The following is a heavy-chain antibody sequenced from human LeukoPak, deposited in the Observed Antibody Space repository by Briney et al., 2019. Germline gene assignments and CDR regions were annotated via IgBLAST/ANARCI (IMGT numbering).Heavy chain of an antibody. J-gene: IGHJ6*03. CDR3: ARVADSSGSPYYYMDV. D-gene: IGHD3-22*01. V-gene: IGHV4-39*07. CDR1: GVSISTSSYY. Sequence: RPSETLSLTCSVSGVSISTSSYYWGWIRQSPVKGLEWIGSIYYTGVTYDNPSLKSRVTMLVDASKNQFSLKLSSVTAADTAVYYCARVADSSGSPYYYMDVWGKGTTVTVSS. CDR2: IYYTGVT.